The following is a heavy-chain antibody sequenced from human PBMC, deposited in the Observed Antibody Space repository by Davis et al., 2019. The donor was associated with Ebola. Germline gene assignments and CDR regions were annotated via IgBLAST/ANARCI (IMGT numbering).Heavy chain of an antibody. D-gene: IGHD4-17*01. J-gene: IGHJ4*02. V-gene: IGHV3-33*06. CDR1: GFRFSGYG. CDR2: IWYDGINK. CDR3: AKADYGDRFYFDS. Sequence: GGSLRLSCAASGFRFSGYGMHWVRQAPGKGLEWVALIWYDGINKYYADSVKGRFTVSRDNSKNTLYLQMNSLRPEDTAVYYCAKADYGDRFYFDSWGQGTLVTVSS.